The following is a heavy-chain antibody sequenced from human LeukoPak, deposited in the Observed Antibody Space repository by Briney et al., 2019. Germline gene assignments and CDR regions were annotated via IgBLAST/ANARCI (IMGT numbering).Heavy chain of an antibody. D-gene: IGHD4-23*01. CDR3: ARRAGGYSHPYDY. CDR1: GFTFSSYG. Sequence: GGSLRLSCAASGFTFSSYGMHWVRQAPGKGLEWVAVISYDGSNKYYADSVKGRFTISRDNSKNTLYLQMNNLRAEDTAVYYCARRAGGYSHPYDYWGQGILVTVSS. CDR2: ISYDGSNK. J-gene: IGHJ4*02. V-gene: IGHV3-30*03.